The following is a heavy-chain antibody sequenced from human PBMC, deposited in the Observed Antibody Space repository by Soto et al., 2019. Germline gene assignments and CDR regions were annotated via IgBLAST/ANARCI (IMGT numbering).Heavy chain of an antibody. CDR2: IYYTGST. D-gene: IGHD3-10*01. CDR3: ARAPPGPSPRWDV. J-gene: IGHJ6*02. CDR1: GGSMSRGGQS. Sequence: QVVLQESGPGLVKTSQTLSLTCAVSGGSMSRGGQSWSWIRQPPGKGLEGLGFIYYTGSTYYNPSLKSRVTLSVDRSKNQFSLNLTSVTAADTAMYFFARAPPGPSPRWDVWGQGTTGTVSS. V-gene: IGHV4-30-2*01.